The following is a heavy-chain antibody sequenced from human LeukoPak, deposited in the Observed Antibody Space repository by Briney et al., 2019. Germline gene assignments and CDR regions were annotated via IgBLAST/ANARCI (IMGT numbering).Heavy chain of an antibody. Sequence: ASVKVSCKASGYTFSSCYMHWVRQAPGHGLEWMGWIRPNTGATNYAQRFQGRVAVTWDTSISTVYMELSRLRSDDTAMYYCTSYNVELGPDFWGQGTLVTVSS. D-gene: IGHD1-7*01. V-gene: IGHV1-2*02. J-gene: IGHJ4*02. CDR2: IRPNTGAT. CDR1: GYTFSSCY. CDR3: TSYNVELGPDF.